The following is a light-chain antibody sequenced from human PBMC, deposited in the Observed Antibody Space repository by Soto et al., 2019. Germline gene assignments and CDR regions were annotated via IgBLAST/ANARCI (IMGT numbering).Light chain of an antibody. V-gene: IGKV1-5*03. CDR1: QSISSW. CDR3: QQYDSCSLT. Sequence: DIQMTQSPSTLSASVGDRVTVTCRASQSISSWLAWYQQKPGKAPKLLIYKASSLESGVPSRFSGSGSGTECTRTISRRQTDDFATYYCQQYDSCSLTYGGGTKVEIK. J-gene: IGKJ4*01. CDR2: KAS.